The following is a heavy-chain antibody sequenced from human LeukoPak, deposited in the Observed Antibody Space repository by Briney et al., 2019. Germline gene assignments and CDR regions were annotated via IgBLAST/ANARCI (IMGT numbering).Heavy chain of an antibody. D-gene: IGHD6-19*01. CDR2: IYYSGST. Sequence: SETLSLTCTVSGGSISSSSYYWGWIRQPPGKGLEWIGTIYYSGSTNYNPSLKSRVTISVDKSKNQFSLKLSSVTAADTAVYYCARIAVAGHYAFDIWGQGTMVTVSS. V-gene: IGHV4-39*07. CDR1: GGSISSSSYY. J-gene: IGHJ3*02. CDR3: ARIAVAGHYAFDI.